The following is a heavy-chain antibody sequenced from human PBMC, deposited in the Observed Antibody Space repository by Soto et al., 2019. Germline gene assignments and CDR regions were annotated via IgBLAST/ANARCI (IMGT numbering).Heavy chain of an antibody. V-gene: IGHV4-34*01. CDR2: INHSGST. Sequence: QVQLQQWGAGLLKPSETLSLTCAVYGGSFSGYYWSWIRQPPGKGLEWIGEINHSGSTNYNPSLKSRVTISVDTSKNQFSLKLSSVNAADTAVYYCARGLYYDFWSGYYTTFDYWGQGTLVTVSS. J-gene: IGHJ4*02. CDR1: GGSFSGYY. CDR3: ARGLYYDFWSGYYTTFDY. D-gene: IGHD3-3*01.